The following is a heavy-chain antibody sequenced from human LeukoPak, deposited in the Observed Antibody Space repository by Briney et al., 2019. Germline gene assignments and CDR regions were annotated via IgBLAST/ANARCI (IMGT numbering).Heavy chain of an antibody. D-gene: IGHD3-10*01. CDR2: IYSSGST. Sequence: VGSLRLSCAPSGFTVSSNYMSWVRQAPGEGLEWVSVIYSSGSTYYADSVKGRFTISRDNSKNTLYLQMNSLRAGDTAVYYCTSHDSGVRGVYYYYYMDVWGKGTTVTVSS. V-gene: IGHV3-66*04. CDR3: TSHDSGVRGVYYYYYMDV. J-gene: IGHJ6*03. CDR1: GFTVSSNY.